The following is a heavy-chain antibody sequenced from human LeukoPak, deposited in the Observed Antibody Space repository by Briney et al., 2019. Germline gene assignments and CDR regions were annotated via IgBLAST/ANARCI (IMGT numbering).Heavy chain of an antibody. Sequence: GGSLRLSCAASGFTFSSYAMSWVRQAPGKGLEWVSTISGSGGSTYYADSVKGRFTISRDNSKNTLYLQINSLRAEDTAVYYCAKDQDIVVVVAAKGGYFDYWGQGTLVTVSS. V-gene: IGHV3-23*01. D-gene: IGHD2-15*01. CDR3: AKDQDIVVVVAAKGGYFDY. CDR2: ISGSGGST. J-gene: IGHJ4*02. CDR1: GFTFSSYA.